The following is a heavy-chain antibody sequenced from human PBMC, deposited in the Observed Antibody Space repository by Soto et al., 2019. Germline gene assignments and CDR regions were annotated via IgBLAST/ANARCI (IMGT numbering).Heavy chain of an antibody. D-gene: IGHD1-1*01. Sequence: GASVKVSCKASGGTFSSYAISWVRQAPGQGLEWMGGIIPIFGTANYAQKFQGRVTITADESTSTAYMELSSLRSEDTAVYYCAIHDTGTNYFDYWGQGTLVTVSS. V-gene: IGHV1-69*13. CDR2: IIPIFGTA. J-gene: IGHJ4*02. CDR1: GGTFSSYA. CDR3: AIHDTGTNYFDY.